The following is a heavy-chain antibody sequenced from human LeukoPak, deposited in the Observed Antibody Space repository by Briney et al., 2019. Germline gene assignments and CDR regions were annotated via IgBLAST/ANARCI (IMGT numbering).Heavy chain of an antibody. CDR2: ISSSSSYI. CDR3: ARDTALYSSSWIYYMDV. J-gene: IGHJ6*03. V-gene: IGHV3-21*01. D-gene: IGHD6-13*01. CDR1: GFTFSSYE. Sequence: PGGSLRLSCAASGFTFSSYEMNWVRQAPGKGLEWVSSISSSSSYIYYADSVKGRFTISRDNAKNSLYLQMNSLRAEDTAVYYCARDTALYSSSWIYYMDVWGKGTTVTVSS.